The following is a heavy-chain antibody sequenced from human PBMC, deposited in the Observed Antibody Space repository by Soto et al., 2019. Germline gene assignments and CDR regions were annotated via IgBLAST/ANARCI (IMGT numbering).Heavy chain of an antibody. Sequence: EVQLLESGGGLVQPVGSLRLSCAASGFTFSSYAMSWVRQAPGKGLEWVSAISGSGSRTYYADSVKGRFPFSRDNSKKTLYLQMNSLRAEDTAVYFCAKGTYRDYVYWDHAFDIWGQGTMVTVSS. CDR1: GFTFSSYA. J-gene: IGHJ3*02. CDR2: ISGSGSRT. D-gene: IGHD4-17*01. CDR3: AKGTYRDYVYWDHAFDI. V-gene: IGHV3-23*01.